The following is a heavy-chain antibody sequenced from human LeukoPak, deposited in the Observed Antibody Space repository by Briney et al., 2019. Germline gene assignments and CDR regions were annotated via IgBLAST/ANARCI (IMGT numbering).Heavy chain of an antibody. CDR1: GGSISSGSYY. Sequence: PSETLSLTCTVSGGSISSGSYYWSWIRQPAGKGLEWIGRIYTSGSTNYNPSLKSRVTISVDTSKNQFSLQLNSVTPEDTAVYYCARGILQLNSSGWLIWGFHFDYWGQGTLVTVSS. J-gene: IGHJ4*02. CDR2: IYTSGST. V-gene: IGHV4-61*02. CDR3: ARGILQLNSSGWLIWGFHFDY. D-gene: IGHD6-19*01.